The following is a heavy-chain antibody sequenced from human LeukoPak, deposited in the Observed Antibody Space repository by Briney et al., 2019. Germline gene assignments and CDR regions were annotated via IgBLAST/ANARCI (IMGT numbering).Heavy chain of an antibody. CDR2: MNPNSGNT. Sequence: GASVKVSCKASGYTFTSYDINWVRQATGQGLEWMGWMNPNSGNTGYAQKFQGRVTMTRNTSISTAYMELSSLRSEDTAVYYCARGRGYSYGLRRYYYYMGVWGKGTTVTVSS. D-gene: IGHD5-18*01. V-gene: IGHV1-8*01. CDR1: GYTFTSYD. J-gene: IGHJ6*03. CDR3: ARGRGYSYGLRRYYYYMGV.